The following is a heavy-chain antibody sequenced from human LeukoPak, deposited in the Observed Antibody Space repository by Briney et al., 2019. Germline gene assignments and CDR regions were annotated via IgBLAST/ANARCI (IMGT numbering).Heavy chain of an antibody. V-gene: IGHV3-7*01. J-gene: IGHJ5*02. CDR3: ARETPPSYNWFDP. D-gene: IGHD4-23*01. CDR1: GFTFSGYW. CDR2: IKQDGSEK. Sequence: GGSLRLSCAASGFTFSGYWMSGVRQAPGKGLEWVANIKQDGSEKYYVDSVKGRFTISRDNAKNSLYLQMNSLRAEDTAVYYCARETPPSYNWFDPWGQGTLVTVSS.